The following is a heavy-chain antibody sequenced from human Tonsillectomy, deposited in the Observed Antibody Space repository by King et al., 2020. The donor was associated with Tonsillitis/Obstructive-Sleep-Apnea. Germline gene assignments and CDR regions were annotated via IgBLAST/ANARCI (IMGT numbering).Heavy chain of an antibody. Sequence: VQLVESGGGLVKPGGSRRLSGAASGFTFGSYSMNGVRQAPGRGLEWVSSISSICGYIYYADSLKGRFTISRDNVKNSLYLQMNSLRAEDTAVYYCARAGVGYGDAFDIWGQGTMVTVSS. CDR1: GFTFGSYS. V-gene: IGHV3-21*01. CDR3: ARAGVGYGDAFDI. CDR2: ISSICGYI. D-gene: IGHD3-16*01. J-gene: IGHJ3*02.